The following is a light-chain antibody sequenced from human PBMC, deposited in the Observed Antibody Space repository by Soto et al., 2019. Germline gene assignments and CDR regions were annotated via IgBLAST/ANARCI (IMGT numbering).Light chain of an antibody. CDR1: QSVSSSY. Sequence: EIVLTQSPGTLSLSPGERATLSCRASQSVSSSYLAWYQQKPGQAPMLLIYGASSRATGIPDRFSGSGSGTDFTLTIRILEPEDFAVYYCQQYGSSPRTFGQGTKVEIK. CDR3: QQYGSSPRT. J-gene: IGKJ1*01. V-gene: IGKV3-20*01. CDR2: GAS.